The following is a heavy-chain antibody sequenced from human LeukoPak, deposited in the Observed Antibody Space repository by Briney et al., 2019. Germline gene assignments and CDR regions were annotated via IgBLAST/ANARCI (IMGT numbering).Heavy chain of an antibody. V-gene: IGHV1-18*01. CDR2: ISAYNGNT. CDR1: GYTFTSYG. Sequence: ASVKVSCKASGYTFTSYGISWVRQAPGQGLEVMGWISAYNGNTNYAQKHQGRVTMTTDTSTSTAYMELRSLRSDDTAVYYCARDEGTFGGVIVSPLSDYWGQGTLVTVSS. D-gene: IGHD3-16*02. J-gene: IGHJ4*02. CDR3: ARDEGTFGGVIVSPLSDY.